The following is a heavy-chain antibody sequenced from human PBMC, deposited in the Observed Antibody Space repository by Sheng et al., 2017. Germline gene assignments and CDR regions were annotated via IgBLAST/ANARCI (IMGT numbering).Heavy chain of an antibody. CDR1: GGTFSSYA. Sequence: QVQLVQSGAGVKKPGSSVKVSCKASGGTFSSYAISWVRQAPGQGLEWMGGIIPIFGTANYAQKFQGRVTITTDESTSTAYMELSSLRSEDTAVYYCARSIAVAGRPYNWFDPWGQGTLVTVSS. CDR3: ARSIAVAGRPYNWFDP. V-gene: IGHV1-69*05. D-gene: IGHD6-19*01. J-gene: IGHJ5*02. CDR2: IIPIFGTA.